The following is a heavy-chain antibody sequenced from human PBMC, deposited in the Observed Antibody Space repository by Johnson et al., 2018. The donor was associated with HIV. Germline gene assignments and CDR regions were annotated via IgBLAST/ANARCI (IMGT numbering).Heavy chain of an antibody. CDR1: GFTFNSYA. Sequence: QVQVVESGGGVVQPGRSLRLSCAATGFTFNSYAMHWVRQAPGKGLEWVAVISYDGSTKYSADSVKGQFTITSDNSKNTLYMQMNSLRAVDTAMYYCARDWEEHGAFDIWGQGTMVTVSS. J-gene: IGHJ3*02. D-gene: IGHD1-26*01. V-gene: IGHV3-30*04. CDR3: ARDWEEHGAFDI. CDR2: ISYDGSTK.